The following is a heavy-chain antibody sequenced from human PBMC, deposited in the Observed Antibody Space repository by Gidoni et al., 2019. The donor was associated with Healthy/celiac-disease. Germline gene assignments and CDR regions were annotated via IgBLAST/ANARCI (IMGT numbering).Heavy chain of an antibody. CDR1: GGPISSGGYY. V-gene: IGHV4-31*03. Sequence: QVQLQESGPGLVKPSQTLSLTCPVSGGPISSGGYYWSWIRQHPGKGLEWIGYIFYRWSTYYNPSLKSRVTISVDTSKNQFSLKLSSVAAADTAVYYCARDRMLSSRGYCSSTSCYRDAFDIWGQGTMVTVSS. CDR2: IFYRWST. J-gene: IGHJ3*02. D-gene: IGHD2-2*01. CDR3: ARDRMLSSRGYCSSTSCYRDAFDI.